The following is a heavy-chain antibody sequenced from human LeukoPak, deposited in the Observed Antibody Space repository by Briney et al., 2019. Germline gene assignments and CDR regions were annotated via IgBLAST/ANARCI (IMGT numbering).Heavy chain of an antibody. J-gene: IGHJ4*02. D-gene: IGHD3-9*01. CDR1: GGSFSGYY. V-gene: IGHV4-59*01. CDR2: IYYSGST. CDR3: ARAPGGESLRYFDWLHISYYSDY. Sequence: PSETLSLTCAVYGGSFSGYYWSWIRQPPGKGLEWIGYIYYSGSTNYNPSLKSRVTISVDTSKNQFSLKLSSVTAADTAVYYCARAPGGESLRYFDWLHISYYSDYWGQGTLVTVSS.